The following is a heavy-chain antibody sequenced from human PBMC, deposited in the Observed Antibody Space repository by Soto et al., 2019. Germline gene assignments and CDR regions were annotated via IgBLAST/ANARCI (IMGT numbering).Heavy chain of an antibody. CDR1: GGTFNSYA. CDR2: IIPISGTA. D-gene: IGHD2-2*01. V-gene: IGHV1-69*01. J-gene: IGHJ6*02. Sequence: QVQLVQSGAEVKKPGSSVKVSCKASGGTFNSYAISWVRQAPGHGLEWMGGIIPISGTAYYAQKFQGRVTIAADESTSTAYMELSSLRAEDTAVYYCARSQGSSTSLEIYYYYYYGMDDWGQATRVTVSS. CDR3: ARSQGSSTSLEIYYYYYYGMDD.